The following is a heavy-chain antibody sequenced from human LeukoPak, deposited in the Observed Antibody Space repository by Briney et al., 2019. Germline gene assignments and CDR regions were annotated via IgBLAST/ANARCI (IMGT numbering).Heavy chain of an antibody. D-gene: IGHD5-12*01. V-gene: IGHV4-59*01. CDR1: GGSISPYY. CDR2: IYYSGST. Sequence: SETLSLTCTVSGGSISPYYWSCVRQPPAKGLEWIGNIYYSGSTDSNPSLKSRVTFSVDTSKNQFSLEMSSVTAADTAMYYCARGQRGFPYWGQGTLVTVSS. CDR3: ARGQRGFPY. J-gene: IGHJ4*02.